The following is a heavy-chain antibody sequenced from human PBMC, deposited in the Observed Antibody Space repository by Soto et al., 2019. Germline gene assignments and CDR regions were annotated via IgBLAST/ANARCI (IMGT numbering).Heavy chain of an antibody. CDR1: GFSLSTSGVG. J-gene: IGHJ4*02. CDR2: IYWDDDE. V-gene: IGHV2-5*02. CDR3: AYRQIHDTSAWSY. D-gene: IGHD6-19*01. Sequence: PTLVNPTQTLTLTCSFSGFSLSTSGVGVGWIRQPPRKALEWLAVIYWDDDERYSPFLRSRLSITKDTSKNQVVLTMTNLDPVDTATYFCAYRQIHDTSAWSYWGQGALVTVSS.